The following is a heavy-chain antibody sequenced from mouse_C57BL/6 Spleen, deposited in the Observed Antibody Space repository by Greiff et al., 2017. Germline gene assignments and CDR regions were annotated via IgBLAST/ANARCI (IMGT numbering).Heavy chain of an antibody. V-gene: IGHV2-2*01. CDR2: IWSGGST. J-gene: IGHJ4*01. CDR3: ARTPYYDYDDGYYYAMDY. Sequence: QVQLQQSGPGLVQPSPSLSITCTVSGFSLTSYGVHWVRQSPGKGLEWLGVIWSGGSTDYNAAFISRLSISKDNSKSQVFFKMNSLQADDTAIYYCARTPYYDYDDGYYYAMDYWGQGTSVTVSS. CDR1: GFSLTSYG. D-gene: IGHD2-4*01.